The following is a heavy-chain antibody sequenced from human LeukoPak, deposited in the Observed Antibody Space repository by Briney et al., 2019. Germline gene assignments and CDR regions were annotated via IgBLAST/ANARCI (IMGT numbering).Heavy chain of an antibody. CDR2: IYYSGST. CDR1: GGSINNGGYC. Sequence: SQTLSLTCTVSGGSINNGGYCWSWIRQHPGKGLEWIGYIYYSGSTYHNPSLKSRVTISVDTSKNQFSLNLSSVTAADTAVYYCARKGATTYYFEYWGQGTLVTVSS. V-gene: IGHV4-31*03. D-gene: IGHD5-24*01. J-gene: IGHJ4*02. CDR3: ARKGATTYYFEY.